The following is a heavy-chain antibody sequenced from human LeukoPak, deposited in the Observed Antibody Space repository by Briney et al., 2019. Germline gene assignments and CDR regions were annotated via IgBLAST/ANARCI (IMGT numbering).Heavy chain of an antibody. D-gene: IGHD2-15*01. CDR1: GFTSSTYS. CDR2: ISTSSSII. J-gene: IGHJ4*02. Sequence: PGGSLRLSCAASGFTSSTYSMNWVRQAPGKGLEWVSYISTSSSIIYYADSVKGRFTISRDNAKNTLYLQMNSLRAEDTAVYYCAKDKSGGGLDYWGQGTLVTVSS. V-gene: IGHV3-48*01. CDR3: AKDKSGGGLDY.